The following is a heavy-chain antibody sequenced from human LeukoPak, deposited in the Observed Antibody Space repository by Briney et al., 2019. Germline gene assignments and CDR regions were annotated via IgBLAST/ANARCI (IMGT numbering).Heavy chain of an antibody. J-gene: IGHJ4*02. CDR1: GGSISSYY. CDR3: ARWGKEAVANWVY. Sequence: SETLSLTCTVSGGSISSYYWSWIRQPPRKGLEWIGYIYYSGSTNYNPSLKSRVTISVDTSKNQFSLKLSSVTAADTAVYYCARWGKEAVANWVYWGQGTLVTVSS. V-gene: IGHV4-59*08. CDR2: IYYSGST. D-gene: IGHD6-19*01.